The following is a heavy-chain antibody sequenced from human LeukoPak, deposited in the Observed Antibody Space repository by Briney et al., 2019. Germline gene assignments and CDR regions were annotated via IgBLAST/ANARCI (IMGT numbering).Heavy chain of an antibody. CDR2: ISSSGSTK. V-gene: IGHV3-48*04. Sequence: PGGSLRLSCAASGFTFYSYGMSWVRQAPGKGLEWVSYISSSGSTKYYADSVKGRFTISRDNAKNSLYLQMNSLRAEDTAVYYCAREGLDRGYFDYWGQGTLVTVSA. CDR3: AREGLDRGYFDY. D-gene: IGHD1-14*01. CDR1: GFTFYSYG. J-gene: IGHJ4*02.